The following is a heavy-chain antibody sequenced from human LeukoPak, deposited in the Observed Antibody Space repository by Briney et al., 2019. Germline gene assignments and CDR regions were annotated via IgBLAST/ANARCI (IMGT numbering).Heavy chain of an antibody. V-gene: IGHV3-48*03. CDR1: GFTFSSYE. CDR2: ISRSGNTI. D-gene: IGHD6-19*01. Sequence: GGSLGLSCAASGFTFSSYEMNWVRQAPGKGLEWVSYISRSGNTIHYADSVKGRFTISRDNAKNSLYLQMNSLRAEDTAVYYCARDRSGWYRWFDPWGQGTLVTVSS. CDR3: ARDRSGWYRWFDP. J-gene: IGHJ5*02.